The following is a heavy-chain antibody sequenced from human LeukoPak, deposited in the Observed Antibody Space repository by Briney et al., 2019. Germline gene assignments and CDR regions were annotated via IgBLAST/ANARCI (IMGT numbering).Heavy chain of an antibody. CDR1: GFTFSTYS. Sequence: GGSLRLSCAASGFTFSTYSMNWVRQAPGKGLEWVSYISAISTSSTYYADSVKGRFTISRDNAKNSLYLQMNSLRAEDTAVYYCARVSGTRWFDPWGQGTLVTVSS. D-gene: IGHD3-3*01. CDR3: ARVSGTRWFDP. J-gene: IGHJ5*02. V-gene: IGHV3-48*04. CDR2: ISAISTSST.